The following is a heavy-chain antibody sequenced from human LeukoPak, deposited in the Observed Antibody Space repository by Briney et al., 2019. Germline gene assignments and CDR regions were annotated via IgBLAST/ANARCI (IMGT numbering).Heavy chain of an antibody. D-gene: IGHD3-10*01. V-gene: IGHV3-23*01. J-gene: IGHJ5*02. CDR3: AKERLLWSGELLSPFAT. CDR2: ISGSGGST. Sequence: GGPLRLSCAASGFTFSSYAMSWVRQAPGKGLEWVSAISGSGGSTYYADSVKGRFTISRDNSKNTLYLQMNSLRAEDTAVYYCAKERLLWSGELLSPFATWGQGTLVTVSS. CDR1: GFTFSSYA.